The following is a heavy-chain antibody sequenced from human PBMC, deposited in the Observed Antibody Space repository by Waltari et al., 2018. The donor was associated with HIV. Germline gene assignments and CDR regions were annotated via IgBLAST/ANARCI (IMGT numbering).Heavy chain of an antibody. V-gene: IGHV3-11*05. CDR3: ARVARGLRQGSFDI. J-gene: IGHJ3*02. CDR1: GFTFSDYY. Sequence: QVHLVESGGDLVKPGGSLRLSCVASGFTFSDYYMTWIRQAPGKMLEGVSYIAVSSDYTNYGDSVKGRFTMSRDDAKKSLFLQMNSLRPEDTAVYYCARVARGLRQGSFDIWGQGTMVTVSS. CDR2: IAVSSDYT. D-gene: IGHD4-17*01.